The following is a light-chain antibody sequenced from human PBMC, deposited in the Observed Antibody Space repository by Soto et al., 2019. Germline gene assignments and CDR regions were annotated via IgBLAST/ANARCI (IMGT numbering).Light chain of an antibody. Sequence: DIQLTQSPSFLSASVGDRVTITCRASQGITSYLAWYQQNPGKAPKLLIYSAPTLQSGVPSRFSGSGSGTEFTLTTSSPQPEDFSTYYWQQLNNYSWTFGQGTKVEIK. V-gene: IGKV1-9*01. CDR2: SAP. CDR1: QGITSY. J-gene: IGKJ1*01. CDR3: QQLNNYSWT.